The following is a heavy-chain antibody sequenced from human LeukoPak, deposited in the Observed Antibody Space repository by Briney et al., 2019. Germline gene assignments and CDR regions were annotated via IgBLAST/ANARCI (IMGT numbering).Heavy chain of an antibody. CDR2: ISYDGSNK. V-gene: IGHV3-30*18. Sequence: GGSLRLSCAASGFTFSSYGMHWVRQAPGRGLEWVAVISYDGSNKYYADSVKGRFTISRDDSKNTLYLQMNSLRAEDTAVYYCAKGLDYYGSGSYYLGLWAFDIWGQGTMVTVSS. D-gene: IGHD3-10*01. CDR1: GFTFSSYG. J-gene: IGHJ3*02. CDR3: AKGLDYYGSGSYYLGLWAFDI.